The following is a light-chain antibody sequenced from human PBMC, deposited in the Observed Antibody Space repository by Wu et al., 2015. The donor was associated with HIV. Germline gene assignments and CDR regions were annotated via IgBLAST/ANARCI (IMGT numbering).Light chain of an antibody. CDR3: QQYESLPIT. CDR1: RALDNY. V-gene: IGKV1-33*01. Sequence: SASVGDXVTITCGRVRALDNYLNWYQQKPGKAPKLLIYEASNLETGVPSGLSGSGSGTNFTITTSSLQPEDIAIYYCQQYESLPITFGGGTKVEIK. J-gene: IGKJ4*01. CDR2: EAS.